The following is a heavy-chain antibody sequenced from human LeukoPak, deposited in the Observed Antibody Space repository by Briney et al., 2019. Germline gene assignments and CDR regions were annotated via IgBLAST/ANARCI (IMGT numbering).Heavy chain of an antibody. CDR1: GFTFISYE. CDR3: ARDRIAATGDY. D-gene: IGHD6-13*01. V-gene: IGHV3-48*03. J-gene: IGHJ4*02. Sequence: PGGSLRLSCAASGFTFISYEMNWVRQAPGKGLEWVSYISSGGSTIYYADSVKGRFTISRDNAKNSLYLQMNSLRAEDTAVYYCARDRIAATGDYWGQGTLVTVSS. CDR2: ISSGGSTI.